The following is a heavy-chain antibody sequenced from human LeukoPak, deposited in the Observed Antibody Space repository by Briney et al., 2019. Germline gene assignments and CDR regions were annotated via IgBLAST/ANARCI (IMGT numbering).Heavy chain of an antibody. V-gene: IGHV3-74*01. Sequence: GGSLRLSCTASGFSFSGHWMHWARQLPGKGLVWVSRISPTGSTTSYADSVKGRFTVSSDNAKNTLYLQVNNLRAEDTAVYYCARGPNSNWSGLDFWGQGTLLTVSS. CDR1: GFSFSGHW. CDR2: ISPTGSTT. J-gene: IGHJ4*02. D-gene: IGHD6-6*01. CDR3: ARGPNSNWSGLDF.